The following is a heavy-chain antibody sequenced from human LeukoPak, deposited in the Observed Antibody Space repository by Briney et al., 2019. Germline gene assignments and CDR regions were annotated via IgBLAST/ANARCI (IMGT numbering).Heavy chain of an antibody. Sequence: GGSLRLSCAASGFTFSSYWMSWVRQAPGKGLEWVANIKQDGSEKYYVDSVKGRFTISRDNAKNSLYLQMNSLRAEDTAVYYCARDRGGSYQLPWYCFDYWGQGTLVTVSS. CDR1: GFTFSSYW. D-gene: IGHD1-26*01. V-gene: IGHV3-7*01. CDR2: IKQDGSEK. CDR3: ARDRGGSYQLPWYCFDY. J-gene: IGHJ4*02.